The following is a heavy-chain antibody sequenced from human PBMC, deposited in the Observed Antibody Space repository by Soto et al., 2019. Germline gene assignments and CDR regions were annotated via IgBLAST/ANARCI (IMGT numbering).Heavy chain of an antibody. V-gene: IGHV3-13*01. J-gene: IGHJ4*02. D-gene: IGHD4-17*01. CDR2: IGTAGDT. CDR1: GFTFSSYD. CDR3: ARGGDTGLFDY. Sequence: GGSLRLSCAASGFTFSSYDMHWVRQATGKGLEWVSAIGTAGDTYYPGSVKGRFTISRENAKNSLYLQMNSLRAGDTAVYYCARGGDTGLFDYWGQGTLVTVSS.